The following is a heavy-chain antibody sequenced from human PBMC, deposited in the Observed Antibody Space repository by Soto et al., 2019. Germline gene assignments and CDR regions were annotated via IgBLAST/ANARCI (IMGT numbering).Heavy chain of an antibody. D-gene: IGHD2-2*02. CDR3: ARDSGEYLDEYYFDY. J-gene: IGHJ4*02. CDR1: GYTFTSYG. CDR2: ISAYNGNT. Sequence: QVQLVQSGAEVKKPGASVKVSCKASGYTFTSYGISWVRQAPGQGLEWMGWISAYNGNTNYAQKLQGRVTMTTDTSTSTVYMELRSLRSDDTAVYYCARDSGEYLDEYYFDYWGQGTLVTVPS. V-gene: IGHV1-18*01.